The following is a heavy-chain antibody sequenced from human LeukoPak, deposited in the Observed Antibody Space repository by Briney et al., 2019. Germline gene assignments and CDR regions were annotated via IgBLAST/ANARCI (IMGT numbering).Heavy chain of an antibody. J-gene: IGHJ6*03. CDR2: MNPNSGNT. Sequence: ASVKVSCKASGYTFTSYDINWVRQATGHGLEWMGWMNPNSGNTGYAQKFQGRVTMTRNTSISTAYMELSSLRSEDTAVYYCARGTYYYGSGSYFGYYYYYYMDVWGKGTTVTVSS. V-gene: IGHV1-8*01. CDR1: GYTFTSYD. D-gene: IGHD3-10*01. CDR3: ARGTYYYGSGSYFGYYYYYYMDV.